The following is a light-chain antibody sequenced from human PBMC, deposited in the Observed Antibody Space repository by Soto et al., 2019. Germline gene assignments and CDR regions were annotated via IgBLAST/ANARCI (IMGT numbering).Light chain of an antibody. CDR2: DVS. Sequence: QSVLPQPASVSGSPVRSITLSCTGTSSDVGGYNYVSWYQQHPGKAPKLMIYDVSNRPSGVSNRFSGSKSGNTASLTISGLQAEDEADYYCSSYTSSSTYVFGTGTKVTVL. CDR1: SSDVGGYNY. J-gene: IGLJ1*01. V-gene: IGLV2-14*01. CDR3: SSYTSSSTYV.